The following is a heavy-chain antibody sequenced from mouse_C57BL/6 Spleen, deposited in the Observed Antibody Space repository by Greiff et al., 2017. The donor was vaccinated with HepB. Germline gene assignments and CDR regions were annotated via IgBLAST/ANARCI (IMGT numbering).Heavy chain of an antibody. CDR3: ARDYDYLYAMDY. Sequence: EVQRVESGGGLVKPGGSLKLSCAASGFTFSSYAMSWVRQTPEKRLEWVATISDGGSYTYYPDNVKGRFTISRDNAKNNLYLQMSHLKSEDTAMYYCARDYDYLYAMDYWGQGTSVTVSS. J-gene: IGHJ4*01. D-gene: IGHD2-4*01. V-gene: IGHV5-4*01. CDR1: GFTFSSYA. CDR2: ISDGGSYT.